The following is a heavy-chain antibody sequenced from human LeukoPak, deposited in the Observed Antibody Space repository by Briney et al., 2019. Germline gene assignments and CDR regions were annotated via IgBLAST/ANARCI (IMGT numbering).Heavy chain of an antibody. V-gene: IGHV1-2*02. Sequence: ASVKVSCKASGYTLTDYYLHWVRQAPGQGLEWMGWINPNSGGTNYAQKFQGRVTMTRDTSTSTAYMELSRLRSDDTAVYYCARAGVGGYDIFDYWGQGTLVTVSS. D-gene: IGHD5-12*01. CDR3: ARAGVGGYDIFDY. CDR2: INPNSGGT. J-gene: IGHJ4*02. CDR1: GYTLTDYY.